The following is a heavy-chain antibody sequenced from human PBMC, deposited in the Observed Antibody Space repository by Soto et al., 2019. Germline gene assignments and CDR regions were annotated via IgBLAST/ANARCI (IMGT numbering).Heavy chain of an antibody. V-gene: IGHV4-34*01. CDR2: INHSGST. D-gene: IGHD3-10*02. CDR1: GGSFSGYY. Sequence: ETLSLTCAVYGGSFSGYYWSWIRQPPGKGLEWIGEINHSGSTNYNPSLKSRVTISVDTSKNQFSLKLSSVTAADTAVYYCAKPSMFKYYFDYWGQGTLVTVSS. J-gene: IGHJ4*02. CDR3: AKPSMFKYYFDY.